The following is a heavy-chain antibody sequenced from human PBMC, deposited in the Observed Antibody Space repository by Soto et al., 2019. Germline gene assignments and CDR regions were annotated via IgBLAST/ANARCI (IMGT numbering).Heavy chain of an antibody. J-gene: IGHJ4*02. Sequence: QVRLVESGGGVVQPGRSLRLSCAASGFIFSTYGLHWVRQAPGKGLQRVAVVSDDGYTTYYAESVKGRVTASRDSSKNTLYLQLSNRRIEDTAFYYCAIEGQHVVRPDAYSFAYWGQGTLVTVSS. V-gene: IGHV3-30*03. CDR3: AIEGQHVVRPDAYSFAY. D-gene: IGHD2-15*01. CDR1: GFIFSTYG. CDR2: VSDDGYTT.